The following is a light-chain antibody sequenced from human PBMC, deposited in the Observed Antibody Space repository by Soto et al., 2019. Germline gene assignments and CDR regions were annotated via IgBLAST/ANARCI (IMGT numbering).Light chain of an antibody. J-gene: IGLJ3*02. Sequence: QSALTQPASVSGSPGQSITISCTGTSSDVGGYNYVSWYQQHPGKAPRLMIYEVSNRPSGVSNRFSGSKSGNTASLTISGLQAEDEADYYCSSYTVSTPVVFGGGTKVTV. CDR1: SSDVGGYNY. CDR3: SSYTVSTPVV. CDR2: EVS. V-gene: IGLV2-14*01.